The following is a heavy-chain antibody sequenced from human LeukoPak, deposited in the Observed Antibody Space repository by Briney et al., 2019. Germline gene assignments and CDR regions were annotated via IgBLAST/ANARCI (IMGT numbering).Heavy chain of an antibody. V-gene: IGHV3-7*01. Sequence: GGSLRLSCASSGFTFSRHWMSWVRQAPGKGPEWVANIKQDGSEKYYVDSVKGRFTISRDNAKNSLYLQMNSLRAEDTAVYYCARPPMFDYGGNSRWFDPWGQGTLVTVSS. D-gene: IGHD4-23*01. CDR1: GFTFSRHW. J-gene: IGHJ5*02. CDR3: ARPPMFDYGGNSRWFDP. CDR2: IKQDGSEK.